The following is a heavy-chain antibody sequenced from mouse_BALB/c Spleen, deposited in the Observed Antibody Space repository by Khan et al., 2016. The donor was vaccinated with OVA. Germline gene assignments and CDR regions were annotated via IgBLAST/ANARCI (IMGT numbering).Heavy chain of an antibody. V-gene: IGHV1-34*01. CDR1: GYTFTNYS. Sequence: IQLVQSGPDLVKPGASVKMSCKASGYTFTNYSVHWVKQSPGKGLECIGRVNPNTGNTNYNQKFKDKATLIVDKSSSTAYMQLRSLTSEDSAVYDCARGDDWFAYWGQGTLVTVSA. CDR2: VNPNTGNT. CDR3: ARGDDWFAY. J-gene: IGHJ3*01. D-gene: IGHD3-3*01.